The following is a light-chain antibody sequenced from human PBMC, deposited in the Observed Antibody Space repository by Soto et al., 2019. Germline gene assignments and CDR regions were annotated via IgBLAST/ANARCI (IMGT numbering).Light chain of an antibody. CDR3: SSYTSSNSCV. V-gene: IGLV2-14*03. CDR1: SSDVGGYKY. J-gene: IGLJ1*01. CDR2: DVS. Sequence: QSALTQPASVSGSPGQSIAISCTGSSSDVGGYKYVSWYQQHPGKAPKLMIYDVSNRPSGVSDRFSGSKSGNTASLTISGLQSEDEADYYCSSYTSSNSCVFGTGTKVTVL.